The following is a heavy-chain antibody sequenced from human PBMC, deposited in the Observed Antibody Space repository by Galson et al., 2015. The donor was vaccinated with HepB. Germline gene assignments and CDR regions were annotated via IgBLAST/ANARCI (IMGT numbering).Heavy chain of an antibody. D-gene: IGHD2-2*01. CDR3: ARHRPYCRIISCYPHDAFDI. CDR1: GYSFTSYW. Sequence: QSGAEVKKPGESLRISCKGSGYSFTSYWISWVRQMPGKGLEWMGRIDPSDSYTNYSPPFEGHVTISADKSITTAYLHWSSLKASDTAMYYCARHRPYCRIISCYPHDAFDIWGQGTMVTVSS. CDR2: IDPSDSYT. J-gene: IGHJ3*02. V-gene: IGHV5-10-1*01.